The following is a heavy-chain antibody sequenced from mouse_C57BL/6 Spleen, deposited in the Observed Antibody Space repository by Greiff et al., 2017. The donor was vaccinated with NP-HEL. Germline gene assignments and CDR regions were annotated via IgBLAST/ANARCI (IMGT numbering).Heavy chain of an antibody. D-gene: IGHD2-4*01. Sequence: VQLQQSGAELVKPGASVKMSCKASGYTFTSYWITWVKQRPGQGLEWIGDIYPGSGSTNYNEKFKSKATLTVDTSSSTAYMQLSSLTSEDSAVYYCARGGIYYDYAIDYWGQGTSVTVSS. CDR1: GYTFTSYW. J-gene: IGHJ4*01. CDR2: IYPGSGST. V-gene: IGHV1-55*01. CDR3: ARGGIYYDYAIDY.